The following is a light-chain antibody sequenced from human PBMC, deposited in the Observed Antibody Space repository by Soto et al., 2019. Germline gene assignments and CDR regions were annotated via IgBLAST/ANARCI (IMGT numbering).Light chain of an antibody. J-gene: IGKJ1*01. CDR1: QSVSNY. V-gene: IGKV3-20*01. Sequence: EIVLTQSPGTLSLSPGERATLSCRASQSVSNYLAWYQQKPGQAPRLLIYGAASMATGIPDRFSGSGSWKDFTLTISRLETEDFAVYYCQQYGTFRTFGQGTKVEIK. CDR2: GAA. CDR3: QQYGTFRT.